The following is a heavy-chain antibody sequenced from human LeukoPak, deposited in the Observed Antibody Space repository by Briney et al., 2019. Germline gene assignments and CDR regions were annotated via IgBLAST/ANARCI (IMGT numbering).Heavy chain of an antibody. J-gene: IGHJ4*02. V-gene: IGHV4-59*11. CDR3: ARGGVAAKYYFDY. CDR1: GGSISPLY. CDR2: IYYSGTT. Sequence: SETLSLTCTVSGGSISPLYWSWIQQPPGKGLEFIGYIYYSGTTNYNPSLKSRVTLSVDTSKNQFSLKLSSVTAADTAVYYCARGGVAAKYYFDYWGQGTLVTVSS. D-gene: IGHD3-10*01.